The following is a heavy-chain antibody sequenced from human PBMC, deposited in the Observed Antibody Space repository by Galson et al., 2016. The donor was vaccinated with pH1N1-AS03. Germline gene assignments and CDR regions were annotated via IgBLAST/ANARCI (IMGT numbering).Heavy chain of an antibody. V-gene: IGHV1-46*01. D-gene: IGHD5-24*01. J-gene: IGHJ4*02. CDR1: GYTFTNYF. CDR2: TNPSGGTT. CDR3: ARTPAEMATISFDY. Sequence: SVKVSCKASGYTFTNYFMHWVRQAPGQGLEWMGVTNPSGGTTRYAQKFQGRVTMTRDTSTSTVYMELSRLRSADTAVYYCARTPAEMATISFDYWGQGTLVTVSS.